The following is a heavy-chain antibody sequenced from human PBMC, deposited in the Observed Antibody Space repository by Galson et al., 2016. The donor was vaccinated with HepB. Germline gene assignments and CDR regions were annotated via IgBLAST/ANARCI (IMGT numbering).Heavy chain of an antibody. CDR2: FYTTGNT. CDR3: ARQRIAAAGTYYYYYGMDV. Sequence: SETLSLTCTVSGGSISSFYWTWIRQPAGKGLEWIGLFYTTGNTRYNPSLKSRVTMSVDTSKNQFSLKLYSVTAADTAVYYCARQRIAAAGTYYYYYGMDVWGQGTTVTVSS. D-gene: IGHD6-13*01. V-gene: IGHV4-4*07. J-gene: IGHJ6*02. CDR1: GGSISSFY.